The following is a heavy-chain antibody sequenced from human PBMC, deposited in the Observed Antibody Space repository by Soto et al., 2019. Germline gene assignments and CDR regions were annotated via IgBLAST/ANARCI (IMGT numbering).Heavy chain of an antibody. D-gene: IGHD3-3*01. Sequence: GGPLRLSWVVSGFTFSSYSMNWVRQAPGKKQEWVSYISSSSSTIYYADSVKGRFTISRDNAKNSLYLQMNSLRDEDTAVYYCSRDRAPDLRFLECTLFDFWGQGTLVTGSS. CDR2: ISSSSSTI. V-gene: IGHV3-48*02. CDR3: SRDRAPDLRFLECTLFDF. J-gene: IGHJ4*02. CDR1: GFTFSSYS.